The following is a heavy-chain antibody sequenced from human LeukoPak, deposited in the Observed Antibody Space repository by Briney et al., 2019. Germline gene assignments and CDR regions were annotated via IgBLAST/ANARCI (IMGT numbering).Heavy chain of an antibody. V-gene: IGHV3-23*01. D-gene: IGHD3-22*01. CDR2: ISGSGGST. CDR1: GFTFSSYA. CDR3: AKDSMIVVVMSDDAFDI. J-gene: IGHJ3*02. Sequence: RGSLRLSCAASGFTFSSYAMSWVRQAPGKGLEWVSAISGSGGSTYYADSVKGRFTISRDNSKNTLYLQMNSLRAEDTAVYYCAKDSMIVVVMSDDAFDIWGQGTMVTVSS.